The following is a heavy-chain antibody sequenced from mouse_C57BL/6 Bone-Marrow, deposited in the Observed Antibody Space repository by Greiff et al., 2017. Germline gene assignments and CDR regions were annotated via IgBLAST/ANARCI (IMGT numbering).Heavy chain of an antibody. CDR3: ARRGGYAVYAMVY. CDR2: ISNLACSI. V-gene: IGHV5-15*01. CDR1: GFTFSDYG. Sequence: EVNLVESGGGLVQPGGSLKLSCAASGFTFSDYGMAWVRQAPRKGLEWVAFISNLACSIYYADTVTGRFTLSRENAKNTLYLEMSSLRSEDTAMXDCARRGGYAVYAMVYWGQGTSVTVSS. J-gene: IGHJ4*01. D-gene: IGHD2-2*01.